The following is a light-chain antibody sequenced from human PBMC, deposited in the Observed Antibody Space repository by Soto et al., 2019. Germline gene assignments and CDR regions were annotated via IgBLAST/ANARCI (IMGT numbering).Light chain of an antibody. CDR2: GVN. Sequence: QSALTQPPSASGSPGQSVTISCTGTSSDVGGYNYVSWYQQHPGKAPQLVIYGVNKRASGVPVRFSGSKSGNTASLTVSVLQAEDEADYYCSSYAGSNILYVFGTGTRSPS. J-gene: IGLJ1*01. CDR1: SSDVGGYNY. CDR3: SSYAGSNILYV. V-gene: IGLV2-8*01.